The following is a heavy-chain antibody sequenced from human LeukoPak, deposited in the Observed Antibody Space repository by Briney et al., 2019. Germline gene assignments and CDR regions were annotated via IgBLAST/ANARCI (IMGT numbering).Heavy chain of an antibody. CDR3: ASGYSYGHNWFDP. V-gene: IGHV4-38-2*02. D-gene: IGHD5-18*01. CDR1: GYSISNGYY. J-gene: IGHJ5*02. CDR2: IYRSGST. Sequence: SETLSLTCTVSGYSISNGYYWDWIRQPPGRGLEWIGNIYRSGSTSYNPSLKSRVTISVDTSKSQFSLKVNSVTAADTAVYYCASGYSYGHNWFDPWGQGTLVTVSS.